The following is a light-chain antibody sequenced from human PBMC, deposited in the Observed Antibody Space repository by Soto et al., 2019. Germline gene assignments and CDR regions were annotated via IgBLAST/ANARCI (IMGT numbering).Light chain of an antibody. V-gene: IGLV2-8*01. CDR2: EVS. Sequence: QSALAQPPSASGSPGQSVTISCTGTSSDVGGYNYVSWYQQHPGKAPKLMIYEVSKRPSGVPDRFSGSKSGNTASLTVSGLQAEDEADYYCSSYAGSNNHVVGTGTKATV. CDR3: SSYAGSNNHV. J-gene: IGLJ1*01. CDR1: SSDVGGYNY.